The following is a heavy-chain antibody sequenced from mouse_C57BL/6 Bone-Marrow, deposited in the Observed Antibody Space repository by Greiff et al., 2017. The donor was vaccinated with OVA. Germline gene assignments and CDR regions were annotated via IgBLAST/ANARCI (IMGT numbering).Heavy chain of an antibody. V-gene: IGHV1-61*01. J-gene: IGHJ2*01. Sequence: QVQLQQSGAELVRPGSSVKLSCKASGYTFTSYWMDWVKQRPGQGLEWIGNINPSDSETNYNQKFKAKATLTVDKSSSTAYMQLSSLTSEDSAVYYCARRNYSSYSFEFWGKGTTVTVSS. CDR1: GYTFTSYW. CDR2: INPSDSET. D-gene: IGHD2-5*01. CDR3: ARRNYSSYSFEF.